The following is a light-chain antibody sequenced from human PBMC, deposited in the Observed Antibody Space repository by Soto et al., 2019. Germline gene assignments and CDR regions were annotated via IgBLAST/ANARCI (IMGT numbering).Light chain of an antibody. CDR2: GNS. Sequence: QSVLTQPPSVSGAPGQRVTISCTGSSSNIGAGYDVHWYQQLPGTAPKLLIYGNSNRPSGVPDRFSGSKSGTSASLVITGLQAEDEADYYCQSYDSSRYVFGTGTKVTVL. CDR3: QSYDSSRYV. J-gene: IGLJ1*01. CDR1: SSNIGAGYD. V-gene: IGLV1-40*01.